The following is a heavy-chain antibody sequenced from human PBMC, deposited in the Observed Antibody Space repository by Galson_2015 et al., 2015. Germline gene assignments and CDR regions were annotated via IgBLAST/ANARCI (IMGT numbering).Heavy chain of an antibody. Sequence: SLRLSCAASGFTFGDYAMSWVRQAPGKGLEWVGFIRSKAYGGTTEYAASVKGRFNISRDDSKSIAYLQMNSLKTEDTAVYYCTRVGRWAAVAPEDAFDIWGQGTMVTVSS. J-gene: IGHJ3*02. CDR1: GFTFGDYA. V-gene: IGHV3-49*04. D-gene: IGHD6-19*01. CDR3: TRVGRWAAVAPEDAFDI. CDR2: IRSKAYGGTT.